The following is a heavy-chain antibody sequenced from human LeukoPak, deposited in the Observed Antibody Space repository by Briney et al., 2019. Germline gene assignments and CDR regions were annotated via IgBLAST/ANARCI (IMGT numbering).Heavy chain of an antibody. J-gene: IGHJ3*02. CDR1: GGSISSSSYY. Sequence: SETLSLTCTVSGGSISSSSYYWGWIRQPPGKGLEWIGSIYYSGSTYYNPSLRSRVTISVDTSKNQFSLKLSSVTAADTAVYYCARIPTNAVPAAHNGFDIWGQGTMLTVSS. CDR2: IYYSGST. CDR3: ARIPTNAVPAAHNGFDI. D-gene: IGHD2-2*01. V-gene: IGHV4-39*01.